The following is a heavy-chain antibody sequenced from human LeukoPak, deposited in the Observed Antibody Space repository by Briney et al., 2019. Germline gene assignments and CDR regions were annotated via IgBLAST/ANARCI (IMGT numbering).Heavy chain of an antibody. D-gene: IGHD5-18*01. Sequence: QPGVSLRLSCAASRFTFSSYSMNWVRQAPGKGLEWVSYISSSSSTIYYADSVKGRFTISRDNAKNSLYLQMDSLRAEDTAVYYCARDWSDTAVDYWGQGTLVTVSS. CDR3: ARDWSDTAVDY. CDR2: ISSSSSTI. J-gene: IGHJ4*02. V-gene: IGHV3-48*01. CDR1: RFTFSSYS.